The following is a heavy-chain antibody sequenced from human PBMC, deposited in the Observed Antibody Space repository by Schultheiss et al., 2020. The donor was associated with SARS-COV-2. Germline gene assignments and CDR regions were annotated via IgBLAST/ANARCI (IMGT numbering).Heavy chain of an antibody. J-gene: IGHJ4*02. CDR3: AIQYSSSFAFDY. CDR2: ISYDGSNK. CDR1: GFTFSSYA. D-gene: IGHD6-13*01. V-gene: IGHV3-30*14. Sequence: GGSLRLSCAASGFTFSSYAMHWVRQAPGKGLEWVAVISYDGSNKYYADSVKGRFTISRDNAKNSLYLQMNSLRAEDTAVYYCAIQYSSSFAFDYWGQGTLVTVSS.